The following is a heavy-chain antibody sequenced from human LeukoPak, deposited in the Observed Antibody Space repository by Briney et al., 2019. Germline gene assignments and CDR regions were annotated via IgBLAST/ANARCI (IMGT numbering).Heavy chain of an antibody. CDR1: GGSITGYY. CDR3: ARGNNLTDYCFDF. D-gene: IGHD3-9*01. Sequence: SGTLSLTCAVYGGSITGYYWSWVRQTPGRGLEWVAEIHYTGATSYNPSLKSRATISTDTTKNQFSLRLSSGTAAYTAVYYCARGNNLTDYCFDFWGQGALVTVSS. V-gene: IGHV4-34*01. CDR2: IHYTGAT. J-gene: IGHJ4*02.